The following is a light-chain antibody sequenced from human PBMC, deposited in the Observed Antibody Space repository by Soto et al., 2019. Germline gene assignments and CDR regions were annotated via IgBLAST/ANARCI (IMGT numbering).Light chain of an antibody. CDR3: QQLNSSPVS. Sequence: DDQLTQSPSFLSASVGDRVTITCRASQGIRSYLAWHQQKPGKAPKLLLYAASTLQRGVPARFGGSGSGTEFTLTISSVQPEDFPTYCCQQLNSSPVSFGQGTRLESK. J-gene: IGKJ5*01. CDR1: QGIRSY. V-gene: IGKV1-9*01. CDR2: AAS.